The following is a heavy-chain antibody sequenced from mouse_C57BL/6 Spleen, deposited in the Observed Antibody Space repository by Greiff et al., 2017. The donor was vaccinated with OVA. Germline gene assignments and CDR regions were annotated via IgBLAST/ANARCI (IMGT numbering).Heavy chain of an antibody. CDR1: GYTFTSYW. Sequence: QVQLKQPGAELVKPGASVKLSCKASGYTFTSYWMHWVKQRPGQGLEWIGMIHPKSGSTNYNEKFKSKATLTVDKSSSTAYMQLSSLTSEDSAVYYCAREDGNPFAYWGQGTLVTVSA. V-gene: IGHV1-64*01. J-gene: IGHJ3*01. D-gene: IGHD2-1*01. CDR3: AREDGNPFAY. CDR2: IHPKSGST.